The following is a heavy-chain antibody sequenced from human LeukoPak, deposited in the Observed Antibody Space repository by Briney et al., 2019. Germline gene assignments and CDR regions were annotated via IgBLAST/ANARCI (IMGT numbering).Heavy chain of an antibody. J-gene: IGHJ3*02. CDR2: IYPGDSDT. CDR1: GYSFTSYW. CDR3: ARTDYYGSGTYAFDI. Sequence: GESLKISCKGSGYSFTSYWIGWVRQMPGKGLEWMGIIYPGDSDTRYSPSFQGQVSLSADKSISTAYLQWSSLKASDTAMYYCARTDYYGSGTYAFDIWGQGTMVTVSS. V-gene: IGHV5-51*01. D-gene: IGHD3-10*01.